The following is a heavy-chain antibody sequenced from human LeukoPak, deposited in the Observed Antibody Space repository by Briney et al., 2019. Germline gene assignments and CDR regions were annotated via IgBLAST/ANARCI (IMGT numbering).Heavy chain of an antibody. CDR1: GFTFSHSA. V-gene: IGHV3-7*03. Sequence: PGGSLRLSCAASGFTFSHSAMSWVRQAPGKGLEWVANINEDGSENHYVDSVKGRFTISRDNAKNSLYLQTNSLRAEDTAIYYCARHRCPSSWGPGTVVTVSS. CDR2: INEDGSEN. CDR3: ARHRCPSS. D-gene: IGHD6-13*01. J-gene: IGHJ3*01.